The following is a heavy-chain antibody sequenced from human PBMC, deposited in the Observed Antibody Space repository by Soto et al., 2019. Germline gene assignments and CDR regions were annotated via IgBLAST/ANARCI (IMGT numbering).Heavy chain of an antibody. D-gene: IGHD6-13*01. CDR3: AREYSSSWYRWFDP. J-gene: IGHJ5*02. CDR1: GYTFTTYG. Sequence: ASVKVSCKASGYTFTTYGISWVRQAPGQGLEWMGWISAYNGNTIYAQKLQGRVTMTTDTSTSTAYMELRSLRPDDTAVYYCAREYSSSWYRWFDPWGQGTLVTVSS. CDR2: ISAYNGNT. V-gene: IGHV1-18*04.